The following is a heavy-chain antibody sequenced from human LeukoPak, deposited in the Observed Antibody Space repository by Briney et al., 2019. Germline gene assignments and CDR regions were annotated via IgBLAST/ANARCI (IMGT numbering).Heavy chain of an antibody. CDR2: INPNSGDT. CDR1: GYTFTGYY. D-gene: IGHD2/OR15-2a*01. CDR3: ASPQGDFGRLYAFDL. Sequence: GASVRLSCKASGYTFTGYYMHWVRQAPGQGLEWMGWINPNSGDTNYAQKFQGRVTMTRDTSISTAYMELSRLRSDDTAVYYCASPQGDFGRLYAFDLWGHGTMVTVSS. J-gene: IGHJ3*01. V-gene: IGHV1-2*02.